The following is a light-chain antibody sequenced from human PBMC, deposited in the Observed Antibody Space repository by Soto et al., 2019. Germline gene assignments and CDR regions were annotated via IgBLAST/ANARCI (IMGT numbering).Light chain of an antibody. Sequence: EIVLTQSPGTLSVSPGERATLSCRTSQSISSTYLAWYQNKHVQAPRLLLYGEFNRATGIPDRFSGSGSGTDFTLTISRLEPEDCAFYYCQQYGSSSFAFGPGTKVEIK. J-gene: IGKJ3*01. V-gene: IGKV3-20*01. CDR3: QQYGSSSFA. CDR2: GEF. CDR1: QSISSTY.